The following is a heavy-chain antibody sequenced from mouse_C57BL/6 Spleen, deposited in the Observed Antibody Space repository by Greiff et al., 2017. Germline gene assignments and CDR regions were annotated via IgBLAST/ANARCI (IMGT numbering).Heavy chain of an antibody. D-gene: IGHD2-5*01. CDR3: ALYYSNPMDY. V-gene: IGHV3-6*01. J-gene: IGHJ4*01. CDR1: GYSITSGYY. Sequence: EVQLVESGPGLVKPSQSLSLTCSVTGYSITSGYYWNWIRQFPGNKLEWMGYISYDGSNNYNPSLKNRISITRATSKNQFFLKLNSVTTEDTATYYCALYYSNPMDYWGQGTSVTVSS. CDR2: ISYDGSN.